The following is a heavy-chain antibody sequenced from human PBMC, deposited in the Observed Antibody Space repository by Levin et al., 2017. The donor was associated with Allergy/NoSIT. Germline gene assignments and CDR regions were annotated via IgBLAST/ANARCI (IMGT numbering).Heavy chain of an antibody. Sequence: GESLKISCKASGYTFSGYYIHWVRQAPRQGLEWMGRINPNSGGTNYAQKFQGRVTMTRDTSISTAYMELSSLRSDDTAVYYCAREVSRSTSWTDYWGQGTLVTVSS. V-gene: IGHV1-2*06. D-gene: IGHD2-2*01. J-gene: IGHJ4*02. CDR2: INPNSGGT. CDR1: GYTFSGYY. CDR3: AREVSRSTSWTDY.